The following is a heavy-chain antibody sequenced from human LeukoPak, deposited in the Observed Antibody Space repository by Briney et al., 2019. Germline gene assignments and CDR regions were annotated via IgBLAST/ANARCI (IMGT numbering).Heavy chain of an antibody. CDR2: ISSSSSYI. CDR3: ARDGSGYIAAAGYYFDY. Sequence: GGSLRLSCAASGFTFSDYYMSWIRQAPGKGLEWVSSISSSSSYIYYADSVKGRFTISRDNAKNSLYLQMNSLRAEDTAVYYCARDGSGYIAAAGYYFDYWGQGTLVTVSS. D-gene: IGHD6-13*01. V-gene: IGHV3-11*06. CDR1: GFTFSDYY. J-gene: IGHJ4*02.